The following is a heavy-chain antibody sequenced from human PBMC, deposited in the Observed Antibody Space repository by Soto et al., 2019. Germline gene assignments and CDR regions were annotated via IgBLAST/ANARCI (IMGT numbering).Heavy chain of an antibody. D-gene: IGHD6-13*01. CDR3: ARGSERAAAGSDY. Sequence: SVKVSCKASGGTFSSYAISWVRQAPGQGLEWMGGIIPIFSTANYAQKFQGRVTITADESTSTAYMELSSLRSEDTAVYYCARGSERAAAGSDYWGQGTLVTVSS. CDR1: GGTFSSYA. CDR2: IIPIFSTA. J-gene: IGHJ4*02. V-gene: IGHV1-69*13.